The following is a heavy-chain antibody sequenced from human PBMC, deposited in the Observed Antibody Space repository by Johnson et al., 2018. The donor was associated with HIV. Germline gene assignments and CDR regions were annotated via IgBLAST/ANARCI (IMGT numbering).Heavy chain of an antibody. CDR3: AKDQGITMIVVVAGAFDI. CDR1: GFTVSSNY. J-gene: IGHJ3*02. CDR2: IWYDGSNK. Sequence: QVQLVESGGGVVQPGGSLRLSCAASGFTVSSNYMSWVRQAPGKGLEWVAVIWYDGSNKNYADSVKGRFTISRDNSKNTLYLQMNSLRAEDTAVYYCAKDQGITMIVVVAGAFDIWGQGTMVTVSS. V-gene: IGHV3-30*02. D-gene: IGHD3-22*01.